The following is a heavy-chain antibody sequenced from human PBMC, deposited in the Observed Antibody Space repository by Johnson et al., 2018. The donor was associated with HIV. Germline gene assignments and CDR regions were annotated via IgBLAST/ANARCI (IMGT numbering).Heavy chain of an antibody. J-gene: IGHJ3*02. CDR1: GFTFSSYG. CDR2: IRNDGSNE. V-gene: IGHV3-30*02. D-gene: IGHD2-15*01. CDR3: ARSKDCSGGSCPDAFDI. Sequence: QVQLVESGGGVVQPGGSLRLSCAASGFTFSSYGLHWVRQAPGKGLQWVAFIRNDGSNEYYADSVKGRFTISRDNAKNSLYVQMNSLRVEDTAVYYCARSKDCSGGSCPDAFDIWGQGTMVIVSS.